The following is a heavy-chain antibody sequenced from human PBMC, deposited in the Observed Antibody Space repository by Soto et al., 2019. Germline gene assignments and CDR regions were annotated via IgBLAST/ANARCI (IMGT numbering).Heavy chain of an antibody. CDR1: GGSVSSGSYY. CDR2: IYYSGST. Sequence: SETLSLTCTVSGGSVSSGSYYWSWIRQPPGKGLEWIGYIYYSGSTNYNPSLKSRVTISVDTSKNQFSLKLSSVTAADTAVYYCARDRGSGWYSVFDYWGQGTLVTVSS. CDR3: ARDRGSGWYSVFDY. V-gene: IGHV4-61*01. J-gene: IGHJ4*02. D-gene: IGHD6-19*01.